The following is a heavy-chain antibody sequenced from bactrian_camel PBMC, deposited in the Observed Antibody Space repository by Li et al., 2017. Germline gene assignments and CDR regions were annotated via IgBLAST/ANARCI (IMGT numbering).Heavy chain of an antibody. J-gene: IGHJ4*01. CDR3: VRDSVYAPHY. CDR2: IDSNGVT. Sequence: HVQLVESGGASVQAGGPLRLSCPTSGFCMAWFRQSPGKEREGVATIDSNGVTTYGDAVKGRFTISQDNAQNTVYLQMNSLKPEDTAVYYCVRDSVYAPHYWGQGTQVTVS. V-gene: IGHV3S53*01. D-gene: IGHD1*01. CDR1: GFC.